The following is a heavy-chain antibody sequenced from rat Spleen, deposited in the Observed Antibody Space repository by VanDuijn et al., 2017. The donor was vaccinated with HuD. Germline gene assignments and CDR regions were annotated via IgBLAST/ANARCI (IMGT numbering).Heavy chain of an antibody. CDR2: MKYDGDT. V-gene: IGHV2S30*01. CDR1: GFSLTSYS. CDR3: TREGDF. Sequence: QVQLKESGPGLVQPSETLSLTCTVSGFSLTSYSVSWVRQPPGKGLEWMGRMKYDGDTYYNSVLKSRLSISRDTSKSQVFLKMNSLQTEDTAIYYCTREGDFWGPGTMVTVSS. J-gene: IGHJ1*01.